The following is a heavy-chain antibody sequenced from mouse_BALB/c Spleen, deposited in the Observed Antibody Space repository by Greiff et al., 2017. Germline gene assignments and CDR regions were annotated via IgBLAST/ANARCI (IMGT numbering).Heavy chain of an antibody. Sequence: EVQGVESGPGLVKPSQSLSLTCTVTGYSITSDYAWNWIRQFPGNKLEWMGYISYSGSTSYNPSLKSRISITRDTSKNQFFLQLNSVTTEDTATYYCARSPLYGSRYYFDYWGQGTTLTVSS. CDR1: GYSITSDYA. J-gene: IGHJ2*01. CDR2: ISYSGST. V-gene: IGHV3-2*02. D-gene: IGHD1-1*01. CDR3: ARSPLYGSRYYFDY.